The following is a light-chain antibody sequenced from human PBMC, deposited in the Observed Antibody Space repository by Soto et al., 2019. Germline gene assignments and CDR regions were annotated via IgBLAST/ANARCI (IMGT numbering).Light chain of an antibody. CDR3: GSWDSSLGAYV. CDR2: DDN. CDR1: SSDVGGYDF. J-gene: IGLJ1*01. V-gene: IGLV1-51*01. Sequence: QSVLTQPRSVSGSPGQSVTISCTGTSSDVGGYDFVSWYQQHPGKAPKLLIYDDNKRPSGIPDRFSGSKSGTSATLGITGFQTGDEADYYCGSWDSSLGAYVFGTGTKVTVL.